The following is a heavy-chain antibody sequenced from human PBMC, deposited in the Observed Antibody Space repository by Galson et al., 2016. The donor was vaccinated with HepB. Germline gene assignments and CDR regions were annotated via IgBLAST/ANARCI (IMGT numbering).Heavy chain of an antibody. CDR1: GFTFNSYN. V-gene: IGHV3-64*01. J-gene: IGHJ4*02. CDR3: ARAALSGSYYVDY. D-gene: IGHD1-26*01. Sequence: SLRLSCAASGFTFNSYNMHWVRQAPGKGLEYVSTITSHGGSTLYVNSVKGRFTISRDNSKNTVYLQMGSLRAEDMAVYYCARAALSGSYYVDYWGQGTLVTVSS. CDR2: ITSHGGST.